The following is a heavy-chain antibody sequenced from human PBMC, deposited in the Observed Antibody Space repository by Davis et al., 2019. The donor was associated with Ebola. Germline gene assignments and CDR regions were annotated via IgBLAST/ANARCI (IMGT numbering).Heavy chain of an antibody. CDR1: GYTFIYYY. CDR2: INPKSGAT. Sequence: PGGSLRLSCKAFGYTFIYYYINWVRQTPGQGLEWMGRINPKSGATTYAQRFQGRVTMTRDTSSGTAYMDLGSLKSDDTAVYYCARGPAANAPLDYWGQGTLVTVSS. J-gene: IGHJ4*02. CDR3: ARGPAANAPLDY. D-gene: IGHD2-2*01. V-gene: IGHV1-2*02.